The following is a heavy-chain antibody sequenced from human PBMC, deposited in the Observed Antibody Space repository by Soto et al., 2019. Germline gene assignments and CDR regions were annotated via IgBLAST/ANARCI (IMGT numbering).Heavy chain of an antibody. CDR2: IGTAGDT. Sequence: GGSLRLSCAASGFTFSSYDMHWVRQATGKGLEWVSAIGTAGDTYYPGSVKGRFTISRENAKNSLYLQMNSLRAGDTAVYYCARGRITMVRGVIIFDYWGQGTLVTVSS. CDR3: ARGRITMVRGVIIFDY. J-gene: IGHJ4*02. CDR1: GFTFSSYD. V-gene: IGHV3-13*01. D-gene: IGHD3-10*01.